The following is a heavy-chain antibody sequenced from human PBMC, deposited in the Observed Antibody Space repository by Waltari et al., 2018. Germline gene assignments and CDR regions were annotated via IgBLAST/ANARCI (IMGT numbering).Heavy chain of an antibody. CDR3: ASTVDTAMVSYGMYV. V-gene: IGHV5-51*03. D-gene: IGHD5-18*01. CDR1: GHSFTSYW. Sequence: EVQLVQSGPEVQTQGESLKNSCTGSGHSFTSYWIVWVREQPGKGLEWMGIIYPGDSDTRYRPSFQCQVTISADKSISTAYLQWSSLKASDTAMYYCASTVDTAMVSYGMYVWGLGTTVTVSS. CDR2: IYPGDSDT. J-gene: IGHJ6*02.